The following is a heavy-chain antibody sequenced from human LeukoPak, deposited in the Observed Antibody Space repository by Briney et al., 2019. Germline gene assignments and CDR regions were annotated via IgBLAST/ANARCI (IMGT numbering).Heavy chain of an antibody. CDR2: IFYTGGT. CDR1: GGSLNNYY. D-gene: IGHD1-1*01. J-gene: IGHJ4*02. Sequence: KPSETLSLTCTVSGGSLNNYYWTWNRQSPGKGLEWIGYIFYTGGTNYNPSLKSRVTISVDTSKNQFSLNLNSVTTTDTAVYYCARVGDWNDLVYWGQGAPVAVSS. V-gene: IGHV4-59*01. CDR3: ARVGDWNDLVY.